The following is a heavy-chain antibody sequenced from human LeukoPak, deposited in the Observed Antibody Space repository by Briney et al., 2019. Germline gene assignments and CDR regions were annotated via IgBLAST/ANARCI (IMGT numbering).Heavy chain of an antibody. CDR3: AKDRYYDSSDYYDAFDI. Sequence: YPGGSLRLSCAASGFTFSSYAMNWVRQAPGKGLEWVSAISGSGGSTYYADSVKGRFTISRDNSKNTLYLQMNSLRAEDTAVYYCAKDRYYDSSDYYDAFDIWGQGTMVTVSS. CDR2: ISGSGGST. J-gene: IGHJ3*02. D-gene: IGHD3-22*01. V-gene: IGHV3-23*01. CDR1: GFTFSSYA.